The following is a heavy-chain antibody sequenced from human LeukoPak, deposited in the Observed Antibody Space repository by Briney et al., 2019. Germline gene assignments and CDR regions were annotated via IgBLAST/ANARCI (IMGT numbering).Heavy chain of an antibody. Sequence: VGSLRLSCAASGFTFFGHSMSWGRQAPGKGLVWGANINPDGSERFYVDFVKDRFTISRDNADNSMYLQMNSLRAEETAVYYCGRVIAGAIDYWGQGTLVTVSS. D-gene: IGHD6-13*01. V-gene: IGHV3-7*01. CDR3: GRVIAGAIDY. CDR1: GFTFFGHS. J-gene: IGHJ4*02. CDR2: INPDGSER.